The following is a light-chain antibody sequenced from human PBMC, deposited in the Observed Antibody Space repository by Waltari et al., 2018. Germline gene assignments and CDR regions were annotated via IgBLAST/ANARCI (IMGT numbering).Light chain of an antibody. CDR1: SSNIGCYS. Sequence: QSVLTQPPSVSGAPGPRVTISCPGSSSNIGCYSANWYQQFPGTATKLLIYYNNQRPSGVPDRFSGSKSGTSASLAISGLQSADEADYHCSAWDDSLNAWVFGGGTRLTVL. V-gene: IGLV1-44*01. CDR2: YNN. CDR3: SAWDDSLNAWV. J-gene: IGLJ3*02.